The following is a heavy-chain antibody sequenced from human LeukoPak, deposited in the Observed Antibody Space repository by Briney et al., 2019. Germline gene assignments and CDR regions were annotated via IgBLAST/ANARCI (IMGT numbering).Heavy chain of an antibody. D-gene: IGHD4-23*01. CDR3: ARGRSGYGGNSGIASFDY. J-gene: IGHJ4*02. Sequence: SETLSLTCVVSGDAISNGYYWGWIWQAPGEGLEWIGSIYHSGSTYYNPSLKSRVTISVDTSKNQFSLKLSSVTAADTGVYYCARGRSGYGGNSGIASFDYWGQGTLVTVPS. CDR2: IYHSGST. CDR1: GDAISNGYY. V-gene: IGHV4-38-2*01.